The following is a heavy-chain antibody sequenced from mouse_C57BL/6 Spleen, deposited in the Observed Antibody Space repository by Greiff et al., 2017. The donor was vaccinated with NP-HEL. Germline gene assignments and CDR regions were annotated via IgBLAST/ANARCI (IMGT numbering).Heavy chain of an antibody. CDR1: GYTFTSYW. CDR2: IYPGSGST. CDR3: ARGDGNYDYYAMDY. Sequence: QVQLQQPGVELVKPGASVKMSCKASGYTFTSYWITWVKQRPGQGLEWIGDIYPGSGSTNYNEKFKSKATLTVDTSSSTAYMQLSSLTSEDSAVYYCARGDGNYDYYAMDYWGQGTSVTVSS. V-gene: IGHV1-55*01. D-gene: IGHD2-1*01. J-gene: IGHJ4*01.